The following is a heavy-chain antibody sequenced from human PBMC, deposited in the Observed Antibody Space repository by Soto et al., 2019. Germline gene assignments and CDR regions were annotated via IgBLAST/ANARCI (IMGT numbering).Heavy chain of an antibody. Sequence: PSETLSLTCTVSGGSISSGNYYWSWIRQHPGKGLEWIGYIHYSGSTYYNPSLKSQVTISIDTSKNQFSLKLSSVTAADMAVYYCARGSYHLDYWGQGTLVTVSS. D-gene: IGHD1-26*01. V-gene: IGHV4-31*01. J-gene: IGHJ4*02. CDR1: GGSISSGNYY. CDR3: ARGSYHLDY. CDR2: IHYSGST.